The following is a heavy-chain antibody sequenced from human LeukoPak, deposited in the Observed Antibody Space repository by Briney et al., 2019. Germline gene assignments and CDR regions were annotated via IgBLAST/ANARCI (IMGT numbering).Heavy chain of an antibody. CDR2: MNPNSGNT. Sequence: ASVKVSCKASGYTFTSYDINWVRQATGQGLEWMGWMNPNSGNTGYAQKFQGRVTMTRNTSISTAYMELSSLRSEDTAVYYCARDFPKRITMIVVGDYWGQGTLVTVSS. V-gene: IGHV1-8*01. CDR3: ARDFPKRITMIVVGDY. J-gene: IGHJ4*02. D-gene: IGHD3-22*01. CDR1: GYTFTSYD.